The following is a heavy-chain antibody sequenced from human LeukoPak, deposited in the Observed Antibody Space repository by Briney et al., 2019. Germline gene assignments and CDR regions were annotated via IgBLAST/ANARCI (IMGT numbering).Heavy chain of an antibody. J-gene: IGHJ4*02. CDR1: GYTFTGYY. CDR3: ARVVGFTYGYLDY. CDR2: INPNSGDA. D-gene: IGHD2-8*01. V-gene: IGHV1-2*02. Sequence: ASVTVSCVASGYTFTGYYMHWVRQAPGQGLEWMGWINPNSGDANYAQKFQGRVTMTRDTSINTAYMELSRLRSDDTAVYYCARVVGFTYGYLDYWGRGTLVTVSS.